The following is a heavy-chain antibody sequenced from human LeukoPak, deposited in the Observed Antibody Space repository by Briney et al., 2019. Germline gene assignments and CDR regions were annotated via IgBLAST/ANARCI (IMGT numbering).Heavy chain of an antibody. Sequence: SETLSLTCAVSGGSISSSNWWSWVRQHPGKGLEWIGEIYHSGSTNYNPSLKSRVTISVDKSKNQFSLELSSVTAADTAVYYCARGAYDILTGYYANWFDPWGQGTLVTVSS. CDR3: ARGAYDILTGYYANWFDP. J-gene: IGHJ5*02. V-gene: IGHV4-4*02. CDR2: IYHSGST. D-gene: IGHD3-9*01. CDR1: GGSISSSNW.